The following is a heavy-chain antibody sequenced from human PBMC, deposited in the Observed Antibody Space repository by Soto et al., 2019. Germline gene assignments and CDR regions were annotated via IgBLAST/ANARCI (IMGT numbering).Heavy chain of an antibody. CDR2: ITSKSTYI. CDR1: GFTFRDYS. J-gene: IGHJ5*01. D-gene: IGHD2-8*01. Sequence: EVQLVESGGGLVKPGGSLRISCAASGFTFRDYSLNWVRQAPGKGLEWVSSITSKSTYIYYADSVKGRLTISRDNAKSSLYLQMDSLRDDDTAVYFCARSGVAALDSWGQGTLVTVSS. V-gene: IGHV3-21*06. CDR3: ARSGVAALDS.